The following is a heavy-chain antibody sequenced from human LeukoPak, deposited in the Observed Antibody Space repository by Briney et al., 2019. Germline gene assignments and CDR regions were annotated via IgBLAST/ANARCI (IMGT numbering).Heavy chain of an antibody. CDR3: ARGPSIVVVPAAIRSWFDP. J-gene: IGHJ5*02. V-gene: IGHV4-34*01. CDR2: INHSGST. Sequence: SETLSLTCTVSGGSISPYYWSWIRQPPGKGLEWIGEINHSGSTNYNPSLKSRVTISVDTSKNQFSLKLSSVTAADTAVYYCARGPSIVVVPAAIRSWFDPWGQGTLVTVSS. D-gene: IGHD2-2*01. CDR1: GGSISPYY.